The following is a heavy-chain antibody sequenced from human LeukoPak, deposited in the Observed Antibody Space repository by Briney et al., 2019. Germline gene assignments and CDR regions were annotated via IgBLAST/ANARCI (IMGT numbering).Heavy chain of an antibody. J-gene: IGHJ5*02. Sequence: GGSLRLSCAASGFTFSSYAMHWVRQAPGKGLEWVAVISYDGSNKYYADSVKGRFTISRDNSKNTLYLQMNSLRAEDTAVYYCAREIRYFDWPIMGWFDPWGQGTLVTVSS. CDR1: GFTFSSYA. CDR2: ISYDGSNK. V-gene: IGHV3-30-3*01. CDR3: AREIRYFDWPIMGWFDP. D-gene: IGHD3-9*01.